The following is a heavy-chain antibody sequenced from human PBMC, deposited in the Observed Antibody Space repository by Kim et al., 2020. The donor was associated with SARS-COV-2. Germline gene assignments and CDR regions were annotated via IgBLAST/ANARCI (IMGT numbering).Heavy chain of an antibody. CDR1: GFTFSSYS. D-gene: IGHD3-10*01. J-gene: IGHJ4*02. CDR3: ARGTDYYGSGSYSPYYFDY. CDR2: ISSSSSTI. V-gene: IGHV3-48*02. Sequence: GGSLRLSCAASGFTFSSYSMNWVRQAPGKGLEWVSYISSSSSTIYYADSVKGRFTISRDNAKNSLYLQMNSLRDEDTAVYYCARGTDYYGSGSYSPYYFDYWGQGTLVTVSS.